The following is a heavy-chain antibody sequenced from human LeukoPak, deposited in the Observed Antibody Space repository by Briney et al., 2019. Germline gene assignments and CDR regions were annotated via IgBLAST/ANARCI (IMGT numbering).Heavy chain of an antibody. CDR3: TTEQRISRITMIVVVIPTDY. CDR2: IKSKTDGGTT. D-gene: IGHD3-22*01. Sequence: PGGSLRLSCSASGFTFSTYFMHWVRQAPGKGLEWVGRIKSKTDGGTTDYAAPVKGRFTISRDDSKNTLYLQMNSLKTEDTAVYYCTTEQRISRITMIVVVIPTDYWGQGTLVTVSS. V-gene: IGHV3-15*01. J-gene: IGHJ4*02. CDR1: GFTFSTYF.